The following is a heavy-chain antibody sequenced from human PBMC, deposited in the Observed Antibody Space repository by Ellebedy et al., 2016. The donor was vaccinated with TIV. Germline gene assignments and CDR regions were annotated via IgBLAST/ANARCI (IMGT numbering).Heavy chain of an antibody. V-gene: IGHV3-23*01. Sequence: PGGSLRLSCAASGFTFSSYAMSRVRQAPGKGLEWVSAISVSGGTTYYADSVKGRFTISRDNSKNTLYLQMNSLRAEDTAVYYCPKGQRVVTAPFDYWGQGTLVTVSS. CDR1: GFTFSSYA. J-gene: IGHJ4*02. CDR2: ISVSGGTT. CDR3: PKGQRVVTAPFDY. D-gene: IGHD2-21*02.